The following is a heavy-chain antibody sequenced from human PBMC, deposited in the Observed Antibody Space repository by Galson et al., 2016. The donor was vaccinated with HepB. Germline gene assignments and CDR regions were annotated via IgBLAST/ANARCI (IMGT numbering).Heavy chain of an antibody. CDR3: TGDY. CDR2: ISGSGDSK. D-gene: IGHD3-10*01. CDR1: GLTFSNYA. J-gene: IGHJ4*02. V-gene: IGHV3-23*01. Sequence: SLRLSCAASGLTFSNYAMSWVRQAPGKGLEWVSSISGSGDSKLYTESVRGRFTISRDNSRNTLFLQMNSLRVDDTAVYYCTGDYWGQGTRVTVSS.